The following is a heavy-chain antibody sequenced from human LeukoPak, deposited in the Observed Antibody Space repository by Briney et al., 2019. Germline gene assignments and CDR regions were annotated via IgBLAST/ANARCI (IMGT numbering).Heavy chain of an antibody. CDR2: IYYSGST. V-gene: IGHV4-39*07. J-gene: IGHJ4*02. Sequence: SSETLSLTCTVSGVSISSSSYYWGWIRQPPGKGLEWIGSIYYSGSTYYNPSLKSLVTISVDTSKNQFSLKLSSVTAADSAVYYCARLVGSSWYSDYWGQGTLVTVSS. CDR1: GVSISSSSYY. D-gene: IGHD6-13*01. CDR3: ARLVGSSWYSDY.